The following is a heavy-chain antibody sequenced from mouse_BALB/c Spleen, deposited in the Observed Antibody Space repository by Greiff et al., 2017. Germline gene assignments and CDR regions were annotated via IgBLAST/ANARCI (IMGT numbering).Heavy chain of an antibody. CDR2: IDPFNGGT. J-gene: IGHJ4*01. V-gene: IGHV1S135*01. CDR3: ARVLPLYYYAMDY. D-gene: IGHD2-12*01. Sequence: LQQSGPELMKPGASVKISCKASGYSFTSYYMHWVKQSHGKSLEWIGYIDPFNGGTSYNQKFKGKATLTVDKSSSTAYMHLSSLTSEDSAVYYCARVLPLYYYAMDYWGQGTSVTVSS. CDR1: GYSFTSYY.